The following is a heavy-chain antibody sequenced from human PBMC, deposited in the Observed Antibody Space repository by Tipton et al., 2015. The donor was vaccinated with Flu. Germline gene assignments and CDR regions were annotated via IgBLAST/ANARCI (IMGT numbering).Heavy chain of an antibody. Sequence: TLSLTCTVSGGSISGYHWSWIRQPPGKGLDWIGSIYYSGRIYYNPSLKSRVTISVDTSKNQFSLKLNSVTAADTAVYYCARLSYYDVDLKNFYFDYWGQGALVTVSS. V-gene: IGHV4-59*05. CDR2: IYYSGRI. CDR3: ARLSYYDVDLKNFYFDY. D-gene: IGHD3-10*02. J-gene: IGHJ4*02. CDR1: GGSISGYH.